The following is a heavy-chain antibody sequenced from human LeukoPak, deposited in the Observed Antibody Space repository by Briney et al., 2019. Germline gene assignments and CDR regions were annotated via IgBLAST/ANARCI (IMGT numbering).Heavy chain of an antibody. D-gene: IGHD6-19*01. V-gene: IGHV4-59*01. CDR1: GGSISSYY. Sequence: PAETLSLTCTVSGGSISSYYWSWIRQPPGKGLEWIGYIYYSGSNNYNPSLKSRVTISVDTSKNQLSLKLRSVTAADTAVYYCARGLGGSSGCFGYWGQGTLVTVSS. CDR3: ARGLGGSSGCFGY. CDR2: IYYSGSN. J-gene: IGHJ4*02.